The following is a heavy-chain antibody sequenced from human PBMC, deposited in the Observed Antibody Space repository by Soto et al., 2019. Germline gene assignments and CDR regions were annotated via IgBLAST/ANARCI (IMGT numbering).Heavy chain of an antibody. CDR3: ARESEDLTSNFDY. Sequence: GGSLRLSCAASGFTFTRYSMNWVRQAPGKGLEWVSSISSTTNYIYYGDSMKGRFTISRDNGKNSLYLEIHSLRAEDTTVYYCARESEDLTSNFDYWGQGTLVTVSS. V-gene: IGHV3-21*06. CDR1: GFTFTRYS. J-gene: IGHJ4*02. CDR2: ISSTTNYI.